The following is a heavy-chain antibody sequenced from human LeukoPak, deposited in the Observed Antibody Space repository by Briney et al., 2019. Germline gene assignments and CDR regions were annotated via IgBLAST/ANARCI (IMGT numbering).Heavy chain of an antibody. CDR2: IRYDGSNK. J-gene: IGHJ4*02. V-gene: IGHV3-30*02. CDR1: GFTLSSYG. D-gene: IGHD2-2*01. CDR3: AKARLWYQLLLDY. Sequence: GGSLRLSCAASGFTLSSYGKHWVRQAPGKGLEWVAFIRYDGSNKYYADSVKGRFTISRDNSKNTLYLQMNSLRAEDTAVYYCAKARLWYQLLLDYWGQGTLVTVSS.